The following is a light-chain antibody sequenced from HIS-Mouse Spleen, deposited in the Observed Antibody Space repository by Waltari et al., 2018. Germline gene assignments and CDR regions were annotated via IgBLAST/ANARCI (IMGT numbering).Light chain of an antibody. CDR2: EGS. CDR1: SRDVGSYNL. V-gene: IGLV2-23*01. J-gene: IGLJ2*01. CDR3: CSYAGSSTSVV. Sequence: QSALTQPASVSGSPGQSITISCTGTSRDVGSYNLVSWDQQHPVKAPRLMIDEGSKRPSGVSTRFSRSTPGNTASLTISGLQAEDEADYYCCSYAGSSTSVVFGGGTKLTVL.